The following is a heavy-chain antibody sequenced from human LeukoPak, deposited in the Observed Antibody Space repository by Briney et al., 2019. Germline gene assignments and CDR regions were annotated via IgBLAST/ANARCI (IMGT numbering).Heavy chain of an antibody. V-gene: IGHV3-23*01. Sequence: GGSLRLSCAASGFTFSSCAMSWVRQAPGKGLEWVSAISGSGGTAYYADSVKGRFTISRDNSKNTLYLQMNSLRVEDTAVYYCARVPGYSWGQGTLVTVSS. D-gene: IGHD6-13*01. CDR1: GFTFSSCA. CDR2: ISGSGGTA. J-gene: IGHJ4*02. CDR3: ARVPGYS.